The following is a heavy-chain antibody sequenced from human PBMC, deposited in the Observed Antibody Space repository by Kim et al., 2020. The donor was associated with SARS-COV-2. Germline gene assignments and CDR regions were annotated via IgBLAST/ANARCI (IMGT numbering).Heavy chain of an antibody. V-gene: IGHV3-23*01. CDR2: ISGSGGST. Sequence: GGSLRLSCAASGFTFSSYAMSWVRQAPGKGLEWVSAISGSGGSTYYADSVKGRFTISRDNSKNTLYLQMNSLRAEDTAVYYCAKDHLHSGRWDVVGATRSRAFDIWGQGTMVTVSS. CDR1: GFTFSSYA. CDR3: AKDHLHSGRWDVVGATRSRAFDI. J-gene: IGHJ3*02. D-gene: IGHD1-26*01.